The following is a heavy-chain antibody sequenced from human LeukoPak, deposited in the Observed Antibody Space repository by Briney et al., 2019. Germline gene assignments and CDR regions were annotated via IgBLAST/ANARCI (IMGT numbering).Heavy chain of an antibody. CDR2: INPNSGGT. D-gene: IGHD1-26*01. J-gene: IGHJ4*02. V-gene: IGHV1-2*02. CDR3: ARDLWELHYYFDY. CDR1: GYTFTGYY. Sequence: ASVKVSCKASGYTFTGYYMHWVRQAPGQGLEWMGWINPNSGGTNYAQKFQDRVTMTRDTSISTAYMELSRLRSDDTAVYYCARDLWELHYYFDYWGQGTLVTVSS.